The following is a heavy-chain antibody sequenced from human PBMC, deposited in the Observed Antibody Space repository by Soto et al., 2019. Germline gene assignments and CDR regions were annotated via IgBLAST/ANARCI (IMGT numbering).Heavy chain of an antibody. CDR1: GYTFTSYY. J-gene: IGHJ4*02. V-gene: IGHV1-46*01. CDR2: INPSGGST. CDR3: ARDEVAAAY. Sequence: QVQLVQSGAEVKKPGASVKVSCKASGYTFTSYYMHWVRQAPGQGLEWMGIINPSGGSTSYAQKFXXRXTXXRDTSTRTVYMELSSLRSEDTAVYYGARDEVAAAYWGQGTLVTVSS. D-gene: IGHD6-25*01.